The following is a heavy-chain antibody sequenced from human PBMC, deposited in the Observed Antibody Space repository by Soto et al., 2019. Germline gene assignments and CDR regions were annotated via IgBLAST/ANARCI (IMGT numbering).Heavy chain of an antibody. D-gene: IGHD6-13*01. CDR1: GYTFTNYA. V-gene: IGHV1-18*01. CDR3: ATALAPAGPFDY. CDR2: ISAYNGNT. J-gene: IGHJ4*02. Sequence: QVQLVQSGAEVKKPGASVKVSCKASGYTFTNYAFSWVRQAPGQGLEWMGWISAYNGNTNYPQKLQGRVTMTTDTSTSTAYMELRSLRSADTAVYYCATALAPAGPFDYWGQGTLVTVSS.